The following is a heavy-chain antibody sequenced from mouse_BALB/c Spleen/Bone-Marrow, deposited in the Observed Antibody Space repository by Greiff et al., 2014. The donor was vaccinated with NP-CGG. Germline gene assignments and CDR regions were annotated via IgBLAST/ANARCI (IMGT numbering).Heavy chain of an antibody. V-gene: IGHV2-9*02. Sequence: VKVMESGPGLVAPSQSLSITCTVSEFSLSSYGVHWVRQPPGKGLEWLGVIWAGGSMIYNSALMSRLSISKDNSKSQVFLEMKSLQNDDTAMYYCAREGRGNYGSSGYAMDYWGQGTSVTVSS. CDR3: AREGRGNYGSSGYAMDY. CDR2: IWAGGSM. J-gene: IGHJ4*01. CDR1: EFSLSSYG. D-gene: IGHD1-1*01.